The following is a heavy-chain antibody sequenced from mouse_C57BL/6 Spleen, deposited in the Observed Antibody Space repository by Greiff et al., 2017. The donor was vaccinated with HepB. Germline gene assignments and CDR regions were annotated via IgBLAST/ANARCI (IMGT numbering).Heavy chain of an antibody. CDR2: INPGSGGT. CDR1: GYAFTNYL. CDR3: ARRDGYYRYFDV. J-gene: IGHJ1*03. D-gene: IGHD2-3*01. V-gene: IGHV1-54*01. Sequence: ESGAELVRPGTSVKVSCKASGYAFTNYLIEWVKQRPGQGLEWIGVINPGSGGTNYNEKFKGKATLTADKSSSTAYMQLSSLTSEDSAVYFCARRDGYYRYFDVWGTGTTVTVSS.